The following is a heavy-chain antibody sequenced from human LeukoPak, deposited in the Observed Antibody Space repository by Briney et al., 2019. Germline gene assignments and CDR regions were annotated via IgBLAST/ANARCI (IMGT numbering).Heavy chain of an antibody. D-gene: IGHD6-13*01. CDR1: GFTFDDYA. CDR3: AKVTAAGFVDY. CDR2: IGWNSGGI. Sequence: PGRSLRLSCAASGFTFDDYAMHWVRQAPGKGLEWVSGIGWNSGGIVYVDSVKGRFTISRDNAKNSLYLQMNSLGAEDTALYYCAKVTAAGFVDYWGQGTLVTVSS. J-gene: IGHJ4*02. V-gene: IGHV3-9*01.